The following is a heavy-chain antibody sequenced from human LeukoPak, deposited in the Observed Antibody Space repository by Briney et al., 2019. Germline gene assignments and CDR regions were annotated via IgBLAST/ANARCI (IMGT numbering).Heavy chain of an antibody. J-gene: IGHJ4*02. Sequence: GGSLRLSCAASGFSFSSYVMSWVRQAPGKGLEWVSGISGSGTSTYHADSVKGRFTISRDNSKNTLYLQMNSLRAEDAAVYYCAKTLPSSWYSFDYWGQGTLVTVSS. CDR2: ISGSGTST. CDR3: AKTLPSSWYSFDY. CDR1: GFSFSSYV. D-gene: IGHD6-13*01. V-gene: IGHV3-23*01.